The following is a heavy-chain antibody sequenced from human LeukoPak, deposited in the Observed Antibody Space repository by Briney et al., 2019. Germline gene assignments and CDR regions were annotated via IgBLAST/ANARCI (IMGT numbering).Heavy chain of an antibody. Sequence: SETLSLTCTVSGGSISSYYWNWIRQPPGKGLEWIGYIYYSGSTNYNPSLKSRVTISVDTSKNQFSLKLNSMTAADTAMYYCARVGFHSSGYYFLGSENWGQGTLVTVSS. CDR2: IYYSGST. J-gene: IGHJ4*02. CDR1: GGSISSYY. D-gene: IGHD3-22*01. V-gene: IGHV4-59*01. CDR3: ARVGFHSSGYYFLGSEN.